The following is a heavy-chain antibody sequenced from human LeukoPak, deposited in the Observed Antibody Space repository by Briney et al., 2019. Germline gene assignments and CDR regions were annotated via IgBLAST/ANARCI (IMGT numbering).Heavy chain of an antibody. J-gene: IGHJ5*02. CDR3: AKDRGWELLPNWFDP. V-gene: IGHV3-23*01. CDR1: GFTFSSYA. Sequence: PGGSLRLSCAASGFTFSSYAMSWVRQAPGKGLEWVSAISGSGGSTYYADSVKGRFTISRDNSKNTLYLQMNSLRAEDTAVYYCAKDRGWELLPNWFDPWGQGTLVTVSS. CDR2: ISGSGGST. D-gene: IGHD1-26*01.